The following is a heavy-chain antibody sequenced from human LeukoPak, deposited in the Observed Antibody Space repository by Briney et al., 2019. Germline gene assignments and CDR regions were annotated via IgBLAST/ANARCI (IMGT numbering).Heavy chain of an antibody. CDR3: ARGVYYYYYMDV. Sequence: SETLSLTCTVSGGSINSYYRSWIRQPPGKGLEWIGFVHYSGSTSYNPSLKSRVAISVDTSKNQFSLKLRSVTAADTAVYYCARGVYYYYYMDVWGNGTTVTVSS. J-gene: IGHJ6*03. CDR1: GGSINSYY. V-gene: IGHV4-59*01. CDR2: VHYSGST.